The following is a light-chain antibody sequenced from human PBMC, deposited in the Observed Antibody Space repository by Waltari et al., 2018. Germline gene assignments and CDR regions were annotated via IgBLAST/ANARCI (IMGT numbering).Light chain of an antibody. CDR1: SGSIASYY. Sequence: NFMLTQPHSVSESPGKTVTISCTRSSGSIASYYVQWYQQRPGSAPTTVIYDDDLRPSGVPDRFSGSIDSSSNSASLTISGLKTEDEADYYCQSYDDTTNQVFGGWTKLTVL. V-gene: IGLV6-57*04. J-gene: IGLJ2*01. CDR3: QSYDDTTNQV. CDR2: DDD.